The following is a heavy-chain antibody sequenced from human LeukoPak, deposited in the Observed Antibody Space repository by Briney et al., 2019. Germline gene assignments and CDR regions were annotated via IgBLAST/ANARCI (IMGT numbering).Heavy chain of an antibody. CDR3: ARQSIAAAFGY. CDR1: GGSFSGYY. J-gene: IGHJ4*02. D-gene: IGHD6-13*01. V-gene: IGHV4-34*01. CDR2: INHSGST. Sequence: SETLSLTCAVYGGSFSGYYWSWIRQPPGKGLEWFGEINHSGSTNYNPSLKSRVTISVDTSKNQFSLKLSSVTAADTAVYYCARQSIAAAFGYWGQGTLVTVSS.